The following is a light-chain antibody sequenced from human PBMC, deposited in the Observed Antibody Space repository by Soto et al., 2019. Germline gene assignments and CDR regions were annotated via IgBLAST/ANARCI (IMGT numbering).Light chain of an antibody. CDR1: SSNIGAGYD. Sequence: QSVLTQPPSVSAAPGQRVTISCTGSSSNIGAGYDVHWYQQLPGTAPKLLIYGNSNRPSVPADRFSGSKSGTSAPLAITGLQAEDEADYYCQSYDSSQGGSWVFGGGTKLTVL. J-gene: IGLJ3*02. CDR2: GNS. CDR3: QSYDSSQGGSWV. V-gene: IGLV1-40*01.